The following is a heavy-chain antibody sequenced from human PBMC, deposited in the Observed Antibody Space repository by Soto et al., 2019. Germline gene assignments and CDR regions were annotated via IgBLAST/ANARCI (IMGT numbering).Heavy chain of an antibody. Sequence: GGSLRLSCTASGFTFGDYAMSWFRQAPGKGLEWVGFIRSKAYGGTTEYAASVKGRFTTSRDDSKSITYLQMNSLKTEDTAVYYCTRDQVIVVVTAADAFDIWGQGTMVTVSS. CDR1: GFTFGDYA. CDR2: IRSKAYGGTT. V-gene: IGHV3-49*03. J-gene: IGHJ3*02. D-gene: IGHD2-21*02. CDR3: TRDQVIVVVTAADAFDI.